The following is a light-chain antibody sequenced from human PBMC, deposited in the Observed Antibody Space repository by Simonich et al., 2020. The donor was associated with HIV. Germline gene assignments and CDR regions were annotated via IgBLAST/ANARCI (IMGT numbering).Light chain of an antibody. Sequence: EIVMTQSPATLSVSPGERATLSCRASQSVNSNVAWYQQKPGQAPRLLIYARSTRATDIPARCSGSGSGTEFTLTISSMQSEDFAVYYCQQYNNWPLTFGPGTKVDIK. V-gene: IGKV3-15*01. CDR2: ARS. CDR3: QQYNNWPLT. CDR1: QSVNSN. J-gene: IGKJ3*01.